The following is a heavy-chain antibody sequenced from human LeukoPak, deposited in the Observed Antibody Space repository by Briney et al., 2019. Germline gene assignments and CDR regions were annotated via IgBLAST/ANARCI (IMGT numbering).Heavy chain of an antibody. CDR1: GFSFSSYW. V-gene: IGHV3-74*01. CDR2: INPDGSIA. D-gene: IGHD3-9*01. CDR3: ATHLTGSQDY. J-gene: IGHJ4*02. Sequence: GGSLRLSCAASGFSFSSYWMNWVRQAPGQGLVWVSRINPDGSIANYADSVKGRFTISRDNATNTLYMQMNSLRAEDTAVYYCATHLTGSQDYWGQGTLVTVSS.